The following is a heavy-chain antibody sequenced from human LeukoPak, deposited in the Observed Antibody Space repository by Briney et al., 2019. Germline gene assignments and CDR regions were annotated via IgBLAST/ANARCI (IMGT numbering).Heavy chain of an antibody. CDR3: AREIYYDTSGYYGSVY. J-gene: IGHJ4*02. Sequence: PGGSLRLSCAASGFTFSSYAMSWVRQAPGKGLEWVSAISGSGGSTYYADSVKGRFTISRDNSKNTLYLQMNSLRAEDSAVYYCAREIYYDTSGYYGSVYWGQGTLVTVSS. CDR2: ISGSGGST. CDR1: GFTFSSYA. D-gene: IGHD3-22*01. V-gene: IGHV3-23*01.